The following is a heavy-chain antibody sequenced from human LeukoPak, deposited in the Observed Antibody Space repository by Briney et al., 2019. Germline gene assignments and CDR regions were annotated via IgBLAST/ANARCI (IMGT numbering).Heavy chain of an antibody. V-gene: IGHV1-18*03. D-gene: IGHD3-22*01. CDR1: GYTFTNYG. Sequence: ASVKVSCKTSGYTFTNYGISWVRQAPGLGLEWMGWISAYNGNTNYAQKVQGRVTMTTDTSTSTAYMELRSLRFDDMAVYYCARGSYDSSGRDYWGQGTLVTVSS. CDR2: ISAYNGNT. J-gene: IGHJ4*02. CDR3: ARGSYDSSGRDY.